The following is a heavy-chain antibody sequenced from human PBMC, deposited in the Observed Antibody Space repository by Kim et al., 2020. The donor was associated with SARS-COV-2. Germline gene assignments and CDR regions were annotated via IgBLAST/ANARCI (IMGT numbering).Heavy chain of an antibody. CDR2: IYPGDSDT. J-gene: IGHJ6*02. D-gene: IGHD6-19*01. CDR3: ARLGTSSGCIYYYSMDV. V-gene: IGHV5-51*01. Sequence: GESLKISCKGSGYSFTSYWIGWVRQMPGKGLEWMGIIYPGDSDTRYSPPFQGQVTISADKSISTAYLQWSSLKASDTAMYYCARLGTSSGCIYYYSMDVWGHGTTVTVSS. CDR1: GYSFTSYW.